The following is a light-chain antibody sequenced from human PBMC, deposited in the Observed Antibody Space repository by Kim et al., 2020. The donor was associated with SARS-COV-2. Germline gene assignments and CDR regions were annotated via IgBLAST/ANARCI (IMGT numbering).Light chain of an antibody. CDR1: SSDVGGYNY. Sequence: SITMSCTGSSSDVGGYNYGTWYQQHPGKAPKLMIYDVSNRPSGVSNRFFGSKSGNTASLTISGLQAEDEADYYCSSYTTSSTPYVFGTGTKVTVL. J-gene: IGLJ1*01. CDR2: DVS. V-gene: IGLV2-14*03. CDR3: SSYTTSSTPYV.